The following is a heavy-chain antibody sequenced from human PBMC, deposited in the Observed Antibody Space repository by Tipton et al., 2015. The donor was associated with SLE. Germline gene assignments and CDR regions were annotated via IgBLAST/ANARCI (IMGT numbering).Heavy chain of an antibody. J-gene: IGHJ6*04. V-gene: IGHV4-59*12. D-gene: IGHD1-1*01. Sequence: TLSLTCTVSGGSINDYYWTWIRQPPGKGLEWIGYIYYTGTTNYDPSLKSRITLSLDTSKNQVSLRVNSVTAADTAVYYCARENWSFSHLDVWGKGTTVTVSS. CDR1: GGSINDYY. CDR2: IYYTGTT. CDR3: ARENWSFSHLDV.